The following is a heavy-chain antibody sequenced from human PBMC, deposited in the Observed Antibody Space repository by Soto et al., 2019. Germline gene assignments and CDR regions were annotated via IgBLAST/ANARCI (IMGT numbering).Heavy chain of an antibody. Sequence: ASVKVSCKASGYTFTSYAMHWVRQAPGQRLEWMGWINAGNGNTKYSQKFQGRVTITRDTSASTAYMELSSLRSEDTAVYYCARDQVGVSGDCSSTSCSRGHYYYYMDVWGKGTTVTVSS. CDR2: INAGNGNT. V-gene: IGHV1-3*01. CDR3: ARDQVGVSGDCSSTSCSRGHYYYYMDV. D-gene: IGHD2-2*01. J-gene: IGHJ6*03. CDR1: GYTFTSYA.